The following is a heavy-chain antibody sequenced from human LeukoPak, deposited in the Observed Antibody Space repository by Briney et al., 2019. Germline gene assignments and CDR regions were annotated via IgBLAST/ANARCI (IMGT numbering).Heavy chain of an antibody. CDR3: ARAQLRFLEWSPWGY. CDR1: GFTFSSYW. V-gene: IGHV3-7*01. Sequence: GGSLRLSCTASGFTFSSYWMSWVRQAPGKGLEWVANIKQDGSEKYYVDSVKGRFTISRDNAKNSLYLQMNSPSAEDTAVYYCARAQLRFLEWSPWGYWGQGTLVTVSS. D-gene: IGHD3-3*01. CDR2: IKQDGSEK. J-gene: IGHJ4*02.